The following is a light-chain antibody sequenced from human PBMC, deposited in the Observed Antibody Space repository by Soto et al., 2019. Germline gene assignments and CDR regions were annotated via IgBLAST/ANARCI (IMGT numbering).Light chain of an antibody. CDR2: GAS. Sequence: LTQSPFSLSLSPGERATLSCRASQSVSSSYLAWYQQKPGQAPRLLIYGASSRATGIPDRFSGSGSGTDFTLTISRLEPEDFAVYYCQQYGSSPRTFGQGTKVDIK. J-gene: IGKJ1*01. CDR1: QSVSSSY. V-gene: IGKV3-20*01. CDR3: QQYGSSPRT.